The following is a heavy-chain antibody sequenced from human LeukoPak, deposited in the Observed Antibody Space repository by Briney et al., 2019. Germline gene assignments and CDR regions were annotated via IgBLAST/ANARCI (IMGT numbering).Heavy chain of an antibody. CDR1: GYSFTNYW. J-gene: IGHJ6*03. CDR2: IYPGDSDT. V-gene: IGHV5-51*01. CDR3: ARHMLSSSGWYRRGYYYYMDV. D-gene: IGHD6-19*01. Sequence: PGESLKISCKGSGYSFTNYWIGWVRQMPGKGLEWMGIIYPGDSDTRYSPSFQGQVTISADKSISTAYLQWSSLKASDTAMYYCARHMLSSSGWYRRGYYYYMDVWGRGTTVTVSS.